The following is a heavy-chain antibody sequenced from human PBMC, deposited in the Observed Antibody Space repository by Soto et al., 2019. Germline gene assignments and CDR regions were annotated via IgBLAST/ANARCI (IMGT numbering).Heavy chain of an antibody. CDR1: GFTFSSYA. V-gene: IGHV3-64D*06. J-gene: IGHJ4*02. D-gene: IGHD1-26*01. Sequence: PVGSLRLSCSASGFTFSSYAMHWVRQAPGKGLEYVSAISSNGGSTYYADSVKGRFTISRDNSKNTLYLQMSSLRAEDTAVYYCVKGKIVGALTTFDYWGQGTLVTVSS. CDR2: ISSNGGST. CDR3: VKGKIVGALTTFDY.